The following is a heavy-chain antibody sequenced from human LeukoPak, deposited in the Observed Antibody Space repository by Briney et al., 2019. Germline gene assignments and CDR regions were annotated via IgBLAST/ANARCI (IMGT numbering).Heavy chain of an antibody. J-gene: IGHJ3*02. Sequence: GGSLRLSCAASGFTFSSYALSWVRQPPGKGLEWVSAISGSGGSTYYADSVKGRFTISRENAKNSLYLQMNSLRAGDTAVYYCAREASGSYYRRSNAFDIWGQGTMVTVSS. CDR2: ISGSGGST. CDR1: GFTFSSYA. D-gene: IGHD1-26*01. V-gene: IGHV3-23*01. CDR3: AREASGSYYRRSNAFDI.